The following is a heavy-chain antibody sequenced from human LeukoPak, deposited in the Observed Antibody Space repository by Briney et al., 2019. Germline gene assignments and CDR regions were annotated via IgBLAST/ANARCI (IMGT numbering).Heavy chain of an antibody. CDR1: GYTLTSNY. CDR2: INPRGGST. J-gene: IGHJ6*03. Sequence: GASVKVSCKASGYTLTSNYIHWVRQGPGQGLEWMGRINPRGGSTTYAQKFQGGVTMTRDTSTSTVYMELTSLRSEDTAVYYCAKGRSDFFAYYYYLDVWGKGTTVTVSS. CDR3: AKGRSDFFAYYYYLDV. V-gene: IGHV1-46*03. D-gene: IGHD2-21*02.